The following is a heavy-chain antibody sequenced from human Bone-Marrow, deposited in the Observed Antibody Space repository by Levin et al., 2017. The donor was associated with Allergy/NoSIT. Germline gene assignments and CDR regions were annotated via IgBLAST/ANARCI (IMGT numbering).Heavy chain of an antibody. D-gene: IGHD1-26*01. CDR3: VRDGGYQLLPLLSYFDY. J-gene: IGHJ4*02. CDR2: VFHTGTT. Sequence: SETLSLTCSVSGYSIRSAYYWGWIRQTPGKVLEWIGSVFHTGTTSYNPSLQSRVTMSRDTSKNHFSLQLRSVTAADTAIYYCVRDGGYQLLPLLSYFDYWGQGVLVTVSS. CDR1: GYSIRSAYY. V-gene: IGHV4-38-2*02.